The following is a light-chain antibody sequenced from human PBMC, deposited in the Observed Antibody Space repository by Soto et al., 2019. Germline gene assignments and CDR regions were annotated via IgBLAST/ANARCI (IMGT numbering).Light chain of an antibody. CDR1: QCISSW. J-gene: IGKJ2*01. CDR2: KAS. CDR3: QQYNRYCYT. Sequence: LSASVGDRVTITFRASQCISSWLAWYQQKPGKAPKLLIYKASSLESGVPSRFSGSGSGTEFTLTISSLQPSDFATYYCQQYNRYCYTFAQGTK. V-gene: IGKV1-5*03.